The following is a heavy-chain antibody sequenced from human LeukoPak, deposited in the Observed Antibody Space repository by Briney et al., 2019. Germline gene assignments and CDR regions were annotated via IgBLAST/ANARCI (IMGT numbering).Heavy chain of an antibody. V-gene: IGHV4-34*01. CDR1: GGSFSGYY. Sequence: SETLSLTRAVYGGSFSGYYWSWIRQPPGKGLEWIGEINHSGSTNYNPSLKSRVTISVDTSKNQFSLKLSSVTAADTAVYYCARGDADYYDSSGYYKEDYWGQGTLVTVSS. CDR2: INHSGST. CDR3: ARGDADYYDSSGYYKEDY. J-gene: IGHJ4*02. D-gene: IGHD3-22*01.